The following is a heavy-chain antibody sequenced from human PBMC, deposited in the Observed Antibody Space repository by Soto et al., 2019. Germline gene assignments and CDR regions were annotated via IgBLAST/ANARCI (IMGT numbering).Heavy chain of an antibody. CDR2: TYYRSKWIS. V-gene: IGHV6-1*01. CDR3: ARDPPDFNSGFDF. CDR1: GDSVSNNRAT. J-gene: IGHJ4*02. D-gene: IGHD1-26*01. Sequence: QTLSLTCAISGDSVSNNRATWNWIRQSPSGGLEWLGRTYYRSKWISDYAMSVKSRISIKPDTSKNLISLHLNSVTPEDTAAYYCARDPPDFNSGFDFWGQGTTVTVYS.